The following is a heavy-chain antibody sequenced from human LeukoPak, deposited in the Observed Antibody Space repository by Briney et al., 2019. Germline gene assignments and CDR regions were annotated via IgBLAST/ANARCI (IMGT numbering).Heavy chain of an antibody. CDR3: ARDRTGAINFDY. J-gene: IGHJ4*02. Sequence: PSGTLSLTCAVSGGSISSNNWWSWVRQPPGKGLEWIGEIYHSGSTNYNPSLKSRVAISVDKSNNQLSLKLNSVTAADTAVYYCARDRTGAINFDYWGQGTLVTVSS. CDR2: IYHSGST. CDR1: GGSISSNNW. V-gene: IGHV4-4*02. D-gene: IGHD7-27*01.